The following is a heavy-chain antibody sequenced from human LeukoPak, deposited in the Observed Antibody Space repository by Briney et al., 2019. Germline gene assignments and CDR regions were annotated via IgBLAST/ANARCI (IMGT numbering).Heavy chain of an antibody. Sequence: GGSLRLSCAASGFTFSSYAMHWVRQAPGKGLEWVAVISYDGSNKYYADSVRGRFTISRDNSKNTLFLEMNSLRAEDTAVYYCAKALTSGWYLDAFNIWGQGTMVTVSS. V-gene: IGHV3-30*04. CDR2: ISYDGSNK. CDR1: GFTFSSYA. D-gene: IGHD6-19*01. CDR3: AKALTSGWYLDAFNI. J-gene: IGHJ3*02.